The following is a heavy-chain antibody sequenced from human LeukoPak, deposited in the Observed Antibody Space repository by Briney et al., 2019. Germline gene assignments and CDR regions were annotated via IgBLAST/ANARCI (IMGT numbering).Heavy chain of an antibody. Sequence: GGSLRLSCAASGFTVSSNYMSWVRQAPGKGLEWVSVIYSGGSTYCADSVKGRFTISRGNSKNTLYLQMNSLRAEDTAVYYCARGYDSSGLFDYWGQGTLVTVSS. CDR3: ARGYDSSGLFDY. V-gene: IGHV3-53*01. D-gene: IGHD3-22*01. J-gene: IGHJ4*02. CDR1: GFTVSSNY. CDR2: IYSGGST.